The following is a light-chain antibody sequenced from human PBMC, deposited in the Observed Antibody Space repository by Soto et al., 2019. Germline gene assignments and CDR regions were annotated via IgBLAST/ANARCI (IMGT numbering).Light chain of an antibody. CDR1: QTISSW. V-gene: IGKV1-5*01. CDR2: DAY. Sequence: DIQMTQSPSTLSASVGDRVTITCRAGQTISSWLAWYQQLPGKAPKLLIYDAYTLETGVPSRFSGSGSGTDFTLTISSLQADDFATYYCQQYDSYSWTFGLGTKVDIK. CDR3: QQYDSYSWT. J-gene: IGKJ1*01.